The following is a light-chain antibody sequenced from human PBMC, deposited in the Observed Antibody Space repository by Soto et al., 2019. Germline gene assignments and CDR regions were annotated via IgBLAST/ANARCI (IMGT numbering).Light chain of an antibody. J-gene: IGKJ4*01. CDR1: QDIRNH. Sequence: DIQLTQSPSSLSASVGDRVTITCQASQDIRNHLNWYQQKAGRGPQLLIYDASNLQRGVSSRFSGRGYGTDFTFTISSLQPEDIATYYCQQYDAVPVFGGGTKLEIE. V-gene: IGKV1-33*01. CDR2: DAS. CDR3: QQYDAVPV.